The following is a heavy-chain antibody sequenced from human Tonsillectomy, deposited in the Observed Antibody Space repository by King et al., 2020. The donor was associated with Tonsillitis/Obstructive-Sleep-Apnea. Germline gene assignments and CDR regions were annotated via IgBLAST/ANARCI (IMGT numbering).Heavy chain of an antibody. J-gene: IGHJ4*02. CDR3: ARVPVYYDSSGSDY. CDR2: ISADNGNT. Sequence: QLVQSGAEVKKPGASVKVACKASGYTLTSFGISWVRQAPGQGLEWMGRISADNGNTNYAQKLQGRVTMTTDTSTSTAYMELRSLRSDDTAVYYCARVPVYYDSSGSDYWGQGTLVTVSS. CDR1: GYTLTSFG. V-gene: IGHV1-18*01. D-gene: IGHD3-22*01.